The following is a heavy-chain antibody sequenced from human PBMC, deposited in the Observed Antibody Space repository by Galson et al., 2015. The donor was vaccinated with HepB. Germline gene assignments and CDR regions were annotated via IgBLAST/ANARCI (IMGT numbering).Heavy chain of an antibody. V-gene: IGHV1-58*02. CDR3: AREGTIGATGTGFDYYYMDV. CDR2: IVVGSGNT. Sequence: SVKVSCKASGFTFTSSAMQWVRQARGQRLEWIGWIVVGSGNTNYAQKFQGRVTMTRDTSISTAYMELSRLRSDDTAVYYCAREGTIGATGTGFDYYYMDVWGKGTTVTVSS. CDR1: GFTFTSSA. D-gene: IGHD1-1*01. J-gene: IGHJ6*03.